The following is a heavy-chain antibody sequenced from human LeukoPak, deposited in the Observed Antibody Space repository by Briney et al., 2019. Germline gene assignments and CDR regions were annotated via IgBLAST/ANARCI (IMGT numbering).Heavy chain of an antibody. D-gene: IGHD3-16*01. CDR3: ARGGGLDV. J-gene: IGHJ6*02. V-gene: IGHV3-7*03. Sequence: PGGSLRLSCAASGFTFSRHWMYWVRQAPGKGLEWVANIKQDGSAKPYVDSVKGRFTISRDNAKNSLYLQMSNLRAEDTAVYFCARGGGLDVWGQGATVIVSS. CDR2: IKQDGSAK. CDR1: GFTFSRHW.